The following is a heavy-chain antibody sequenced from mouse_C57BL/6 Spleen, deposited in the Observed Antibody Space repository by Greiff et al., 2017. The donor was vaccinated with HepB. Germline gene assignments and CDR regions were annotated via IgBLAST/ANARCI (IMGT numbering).Heavy chain of an antibody. CDR3: TRPYGSSYAYAMDY. V-gene: IGHV1-15*01. D-gene: IGHD1-1*01. J-gene: IGHJ4*01. Sequence: QVQLQQSGAELVRPGASVTLSCKASGYTFTDYEMHWVKQTPVHGLQWIGAIDPETGGTTYNQKFKGKAILTADKSSSTAYLELRSLTSEDSAVYYCTRPYGSSYAYAMDYWGQGTSVTVSS. CDR1: GYTFTDYE. CDR2: IDPETGGT.